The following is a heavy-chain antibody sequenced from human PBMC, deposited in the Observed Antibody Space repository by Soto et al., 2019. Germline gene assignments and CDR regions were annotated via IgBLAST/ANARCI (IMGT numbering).Heavy chain of an antibody. CDR2: IIPILGIA. V-gene: IGHV1-69*08. D-gene: IGHD6-13*01. Sequence: QVQLVQSGAEVKKPGSSVKVSCKASGGTFSSYTISWVRQAPGQGLEWMGRIIPILGIANYAQKCQGRVTITADKSTSTAYMELSSLRSEDTAVYYCARDSGFEGYGYFDYWGQGTLVTVSS. CDR1: GGTFSSYT. CDR3: ARDSGFEGYGYFDY. J-gene: IGHJ4*02.